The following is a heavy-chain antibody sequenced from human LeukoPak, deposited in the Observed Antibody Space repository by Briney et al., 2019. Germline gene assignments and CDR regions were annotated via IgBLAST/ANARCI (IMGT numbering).Heavy chain of an antibody. V-gene: IGHV4-59*01. CDR2: IYYSRST. CDR1: GGSISSYY. D-gene: IGHD6-19*01. Sequence: PSETLSLTCTVSGGSISSYYWSWIRQPPGKGLEWIGYIYYSRSTNYNPSLKSRVTISVGTSKNQFSLKLSSVTAADTAVYYCARDRYSSGWSYYGMDVWGQGTTVTVSS. CDR3: ARDRYSSGWSYYGMDV. J-gene: IGHJ6*02.